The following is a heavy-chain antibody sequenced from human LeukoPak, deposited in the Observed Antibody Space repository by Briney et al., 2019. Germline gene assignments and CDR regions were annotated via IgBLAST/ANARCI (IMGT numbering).Heavy chain of an antibody. CDR3: ARDSTRILGLFDY. CDR1: GFTFGTYG. J-gene: IGHJ4*02. D-gene: IGHD2/OR15-2a*01. Sequence: PGGSLRLSCASSGFTFGTYGMNWVRQAPEKGLEWVSYISSRSDSENYADSVKGRFTISRDNIRNLLYLQMNSLRAEDTAVYFCARDSTRILGLFDYWGRGTLVTISS. CDR2: ISSRSDSE. V-gene: IGHV3-48*01.